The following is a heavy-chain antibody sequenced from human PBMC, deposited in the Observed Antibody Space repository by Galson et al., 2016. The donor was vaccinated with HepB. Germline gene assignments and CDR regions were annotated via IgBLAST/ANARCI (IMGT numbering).Heavy chain of an antibody. CDR3: AHRVIPTGAPWTWGRGFDY. CDR1: GFSLSASGMA. Sequence: PALVKPTQTLTLTCTFSGFSLSASGMAVGWIRQPPGKALECLALIYWDDDERYSPSLRTRVRITKDTNQNEVVLTMTNMDPEDTGTDYCAHRVIPTGAPWTWGRGFDYWGQGIPVTVSS. J-gene: IGHJ4*02. D-gene: IGHD7-27*01. CDR2: IYWDDDE. V-gene: IGHV2-5*02.